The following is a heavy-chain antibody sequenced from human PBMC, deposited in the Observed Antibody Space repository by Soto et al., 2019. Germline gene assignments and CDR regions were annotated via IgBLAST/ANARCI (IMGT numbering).Heavy chain of an antibody. CDR2: ITTSGGNT. Sequence: GGSLRLSCAASGFTFCTYALSWVRQAPGKGLEWVSTITTSGGNTYYADSVQGRFTISRDNSKDTLYLQMNSLRAEDTAVYYCAGRYCTNGVCYTNYYYYIDVWGKGTTVTVSS. V-gene: IGHV3-23*01. J-gene: IGHJ6*03. D-gene: IGHD2-8*01. CDR3: AGRYCTNGVCYTNYYYYIDV. CDR1: GFTFCTYA.